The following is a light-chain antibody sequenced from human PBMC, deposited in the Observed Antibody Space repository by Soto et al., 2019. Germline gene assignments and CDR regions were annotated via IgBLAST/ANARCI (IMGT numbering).Light chain of an antibody. Sequence: QSALTQPRSVSGSPGQSVTISGTGTNSDVGSNKYVSWYQKHPGKAPKLMIYDVTKRPSGVPDRFSGSKSGNTASLTISGLQAEDESDYYCCSYAGRYTWVFGGGTKLTVL. CDR3: CSYAGRYTWV. CDR2: DVT. J-gene: IGLJ3*02. V-gene: IGLV2-11*01. CDR1: NSDVGSNKY.